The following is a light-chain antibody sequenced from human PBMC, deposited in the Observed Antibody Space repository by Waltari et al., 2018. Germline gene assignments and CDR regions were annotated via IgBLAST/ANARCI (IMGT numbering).Light chain of an antibody. CDR1: RRAAGGYNS. CDR2: EVR. V-gene: IGLV2-8*01. CDR3: SSYAGSNNVV. J-gene: IGLJ2*01. Sequence: QSALTQPPPASGSPGPSVTISCTGTRRAAGGYNSVPWYQQHPGKAPNLMIYEVRKRPPGVPDRFSGSKSGNTASLTVSGLQAEDEADYYCSSYAGSNNVVFGGGTKLTVL.